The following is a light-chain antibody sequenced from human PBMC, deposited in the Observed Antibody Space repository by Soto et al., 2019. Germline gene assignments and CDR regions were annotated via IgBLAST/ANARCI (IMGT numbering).Light chain of an antibody. CDR2: EGI. Sequence: QSVLTQPTSVSGSPGQSITISCTGTSSTVGGFNVVSWYQQHPGKAPKVIIYEGIKRPSGVSNRFSGSNSGSTASLTISGLQPADAADYYCCSYVGATTYVFCTGTKVTVL. CDR1: SSTVGGFNV. V-gene: IGLV2-23*01. CDR3: CSYVGATTYV. J-gene: IGLJ1*01.